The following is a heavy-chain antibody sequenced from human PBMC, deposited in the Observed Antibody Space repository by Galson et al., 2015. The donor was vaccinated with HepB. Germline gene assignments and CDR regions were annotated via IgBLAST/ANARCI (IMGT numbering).Heavy chain of an antibody. J-gene: IGHJ4*02. CDR2: IKSKADGGTT. Sequence: SLRLSCAASGFTFSNAWMNWVRQAPGKGLEWVGRIKSKADGGTTDYTAPVKGRFAISRDDSKNTLYLQMNSLKTEDTAVYYCTTAESGPQDDFWSGYYPHYFDNWGQGTLVTVSS. CDR3: TTAESGPQDDFWSGYYPHYFDN. CDR1: GFTFSNAW. D-gene: IGHD3-3*01. V-gene: IGHV3-15*01.